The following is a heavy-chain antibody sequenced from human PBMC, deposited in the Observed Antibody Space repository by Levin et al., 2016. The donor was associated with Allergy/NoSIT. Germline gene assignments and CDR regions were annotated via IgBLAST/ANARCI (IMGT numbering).Heavy chain of an antibody. CDR1: GGSFSGYY. CDR3: ARGPAPRWLRPIRYYFDY. Sequence: SETLSLTCAVYGGSFSGYYWSWIRQPPGKGLEWIGEINHSGSTNYNPSLKSRVTISVDTSKNQFSLKLSSVTAADTAVYYCARGPAPRWLRPIRYYFDYWGQGTLVTVSS. J-gene: IGHJ4*02. V-gene: IGHV4-34*01. CDR2: INHSGST. D-gene: IGHD5-12*01.